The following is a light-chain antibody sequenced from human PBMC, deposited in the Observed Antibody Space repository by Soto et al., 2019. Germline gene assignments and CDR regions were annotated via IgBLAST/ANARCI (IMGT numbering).Light chain of an antibody. CDR1: QSVSRSY. J-gene: IGKJ4*01. Sequence: EIVLTQSPGTLSLSPGERATLSCRASQSVSRSYLGWYQQKPGQAPRLLIYGASSRATGIPDRFSGSGSGTDFTLTISRLEPEDFAVYYCQQYGSSPLTFGGGTKVDIK. V-gene: IGKV3-20*01. CDR3: QQYGSSPLT. CDR2: GAS.